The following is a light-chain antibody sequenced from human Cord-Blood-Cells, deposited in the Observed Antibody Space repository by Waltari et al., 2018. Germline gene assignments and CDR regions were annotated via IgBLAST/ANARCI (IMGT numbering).Light chain of an antibody. CDR2: DVS. Sequence: QSALTQPASVSGSPGQSITISCTGTSSDVGGYNYVSWYQQHPGKAPKLMIYDVSKRPSGVSTRFSGFKSGNTASLTISGLQAEDEADYYRSSYTSSSTLVFGGGTKLTVL. CDR1: SSDVGGYNY. CDR3: SSYTSSSTLV. J-gene: IGLJ2*01. V-gene: IGLV2-14*01.